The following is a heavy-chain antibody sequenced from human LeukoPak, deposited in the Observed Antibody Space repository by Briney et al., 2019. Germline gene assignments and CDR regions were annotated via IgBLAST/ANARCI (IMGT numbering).Heavy chain of an antibody. D-gene: IGHD5-18*01. CDR2: IYYSGST. J-gene: IGHJ3*02. Sequence: PSETLSLTCTVSGGSISSYYWSWIRQPPGKGLEWIGYIYYSGSTYYNPSLKSRVTISVDTSKNQFSLKLSSVTATDTAVYYCARLGRQLDAFDIWGQGTMVTVSS. CDR1: GGSISSYY. V-gene: IGHV4-59*04. CDR3: ARLGRQLDAFDI.